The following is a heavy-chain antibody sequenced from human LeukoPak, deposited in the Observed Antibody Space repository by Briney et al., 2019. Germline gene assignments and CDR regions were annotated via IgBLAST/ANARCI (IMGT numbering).Heavy chain of an antibody. J-gene: IGHJ4*02. CDR3: SKIWSGYYTY. D-gene: IGHD3-3*01. CDR1: GGTFSSYA. CDR2: IIPIFDTA. Sequence: SVKVSCKASGGTFSSYAISWVRQAPGQGLEWMGGIIPIFDTADSAQKFQGRLTITADESTSTAYMELSSLRAEDTAVYYCSKIWSGYYTYWGQGTLVTVSS. V-gene: IGHV1-69*13.